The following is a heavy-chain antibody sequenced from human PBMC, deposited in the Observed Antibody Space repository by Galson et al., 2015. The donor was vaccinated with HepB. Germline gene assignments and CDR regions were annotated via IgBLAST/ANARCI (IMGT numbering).Heavy chain of an antibody. J-gene: IGHJ2*01. CDR3: ARGSGPTGNHYWYFDL. CDR2: ISSQSWTI. D-gene: IGHD1-14*01. V-gene: IGHV3-48*01. Sequence: SLRLSCAVSGFSLSAYSMSWVRQAPGKGLEWISYISSQSWTIYHADSVKGRFTISRDNARNSLDLQMTSLRAEDTAVYYCARGSGPTGNHYWYFDLWGRGTPVTVSS. CDR1: GFSLSAYS.